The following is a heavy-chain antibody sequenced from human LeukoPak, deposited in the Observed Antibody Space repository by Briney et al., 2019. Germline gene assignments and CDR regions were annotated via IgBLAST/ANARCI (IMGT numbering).Heavy chain of an antibody. V-gene: IGHV4-34*01. D-gene: IGHD6-13*01. J-gene: IGHJ4*02. CDR1: GGSFSGYD. CDR2: INHSGST. Sequence: AETLSLTCAVYGGSFSGYDWSWIRQPPGKGLEWIGEINHSGSTNYNPSIKSRVTISVATSKNQFSLKLSSVTGADTAVYYCARDRVIYSSSWTSFDYWGQGTLVTVSS. CDR3: ARDRVIYSSSWTSFDY.